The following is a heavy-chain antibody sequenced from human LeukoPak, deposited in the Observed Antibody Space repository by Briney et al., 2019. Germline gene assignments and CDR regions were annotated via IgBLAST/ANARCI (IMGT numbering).Heavy chain of an antibody. D-gene: IGHD6-13*01. J-gene: IGHJ4*02. CDR3: AALPSGYSSSWYKG. CDR2: IYHSGST. V-gene: IGHV4-4*02. CDR1: GGSISSSNW. Sequence: PSGTLSLTCAVSGGSISSSNWWSWVRQPPGKGLEWIGEIYHSGSTNYNPSLKSRVTISVDKSKNQFSLKLSSVTAADTAVYYCAALPSGYSSSWYKGWGQGTLVTVSS.